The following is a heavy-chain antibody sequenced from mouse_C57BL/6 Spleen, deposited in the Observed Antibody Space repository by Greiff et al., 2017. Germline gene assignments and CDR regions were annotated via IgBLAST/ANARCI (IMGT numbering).Heavy chain of an antibody. Sequence: VQLQQSGPELVKPGASVKISCKASGYTFTDYYMNWVKQSHGKSLEWIGDINPNNGGTSYNQKFKGKATLTVDKSSSTAYMELRSLTSEDSAVYYCARYSNHLDYWGQGTTLTVSS. CDR2: INPNNGGT. J-gene: IGHJ2*01. CDR1: GYTFTDYY. D-gene: IGHD2-5*01. V-gene: IGHV1-26*01. CDR3: ARYSNHLDY.